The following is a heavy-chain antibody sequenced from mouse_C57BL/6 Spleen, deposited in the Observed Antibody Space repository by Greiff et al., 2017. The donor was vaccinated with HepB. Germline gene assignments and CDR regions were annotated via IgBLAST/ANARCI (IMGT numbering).Heavy chain of an antibody. CDR1: GFTFSDYY. CDR3: ARDTTVVAPYAMDY. CDR2: INYDGSST. Sequence: EVQVVESEGGLVQPGSSMKLSCTASGFTFSDYYMAWVRQVPEKGLEWVANINYDGSSTYYLDSLKSRFIISRDNAKNILHLQMSSLKSEDTATYYCARDTTVVAPYAMDYWGQGTSVTVSS. V-gene: IGHV5-16*01. D-gene: IGHD1-1*01. J-gene: IGHJ4*01.